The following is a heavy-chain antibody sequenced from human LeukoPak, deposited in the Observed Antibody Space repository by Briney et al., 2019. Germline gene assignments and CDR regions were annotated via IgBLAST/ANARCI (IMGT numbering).Heavy chain of an antibody. V-gene: IGHV3-23*01. J-gene: IGHJ3*02. Sequence: PGGSLRLSCAASGFTFSNYAMSWVRQAPGKELEWVSAITGTGGSTYYSASVKGRFTISRDNSRNTLYLQMSSLRAEDTAMYYCAKVRDSRDWYKDAFDIWGQGTMVTVSS. CDR1: GFTFSNYA. CDR2: ITGTGGST. D-gene: IGHD6-19*01. CDR3: AKVRDSRDWYKDAFDI.